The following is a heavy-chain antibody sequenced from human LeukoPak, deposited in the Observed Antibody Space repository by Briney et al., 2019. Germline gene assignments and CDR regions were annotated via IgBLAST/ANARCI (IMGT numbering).Heavy chain of an antibody. J-gene: IGHJ2*01. V-gene: IGHV4-34*01. CDR2: INHSGST. Sequence: IPSETLSLTCAVYGGSFSGYYWSWIRQPPGKGLEWIGEINHSGSTNYNPSLKSRVTISVDTSKNQFSLKLSSVTAADTAVYFCARKGAEDWYFELWGPGTPVTVSS. CDR1: GGSFSGYY. CDR3: ARKGAEDWYFEL. D-gene: IGHD1-14*01.